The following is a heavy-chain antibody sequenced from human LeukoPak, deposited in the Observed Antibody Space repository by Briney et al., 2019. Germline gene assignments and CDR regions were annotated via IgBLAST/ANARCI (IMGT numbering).Heavy chain of an antibody. Sequence: SETLSLTCTVSGGSISSYYWSWIRQPPGKGLEWIGYIYYSGSTNYNPSLKSRVTISVDTSKNQFSLKLSSVTAADTAVYYCARVRGGTYDYVWGSYSFDYWGQGTLVTVSS. CDR3: ARVRGGTYDYVWGSYSFDY. D-gene: IGHD3-16*01. J-gene: IGHJ4*02. CDR1: GGSISSYY. CDR2: IYYSGST. V-gene: IGHV4-59*01.